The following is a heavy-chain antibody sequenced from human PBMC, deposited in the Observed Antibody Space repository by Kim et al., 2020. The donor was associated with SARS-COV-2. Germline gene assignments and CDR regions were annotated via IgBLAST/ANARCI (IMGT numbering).Heavy chain of an antibody. CDR1: GGSFSGYY. CDR2: INHSGST. Sequence: SETLSLTCAVYGGSFSGYYWSWIRQPPGKGLEWIGEINHSGSTNYNPSLKSRVTISVDTSKNQFSLKLSSVTAADTAVYYCARGRQRGALRYFDWLHTAVYFDYWGQGTLVTVSS. CDR3: ARGRQRGALRYFDWLHTAVYFDY. D-gene: IGHD3-9*01. V-gene: IGHV4-34*01. J-gene: IGHJ4*02.